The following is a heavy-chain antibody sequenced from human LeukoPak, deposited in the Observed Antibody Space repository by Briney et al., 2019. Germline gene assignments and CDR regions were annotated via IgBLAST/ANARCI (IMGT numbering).Heavy chain of an antibody. Sequence: TSETLSLTCTVSGGSLSSYSWNWIRQTPGKGLEWIAYIDYRGTPTSKYNPSLKTRVTISGDTSKNQFSLKVNSVTAADTAVYFCARASFNSYGIDGFDYWGQGTLVTVSS. CDR2: IDYRGTPTS. CDR3: ARASFNSYGIDGFDY. D-gene: IGHD5-18*01. J-gene: IGHJ4*02. CDR1: GGSLSSYS. V-gene: IGHV4-59*01.